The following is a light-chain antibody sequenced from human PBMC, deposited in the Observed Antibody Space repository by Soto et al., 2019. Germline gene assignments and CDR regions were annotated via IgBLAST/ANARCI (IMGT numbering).Light chain of an antibody. Sequence: QSALTQPASMSGSAGQWITISCTGTSSDVGYYNYVSWYQHHPGKAPKLMIYDVSNRPSGVSTRFSGSKSGNTASLTISGLQAEDEADYYCKSYTSSNTYVFGTGTKVTVL. CDR2: DVS. V-gene: IGLV2-14*03. CDR3: KSYTSSNTYV. J-gene: IGLJ1*01. CDR1: SSDVGYYNY.